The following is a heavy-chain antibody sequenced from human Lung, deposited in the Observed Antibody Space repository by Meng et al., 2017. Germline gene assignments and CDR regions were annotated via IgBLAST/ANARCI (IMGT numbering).Heavy chain of an antibody. V-gene: IGHV4-34*01. D-gene: IGHD4-11*01. CDR2: INHSGST. CDR1: GWSFSDYY. J-gene: IGHJ4*02. Sequence: QVPVQRWGAGQLKACDTLCLTCVGSGWSFSDYYWSWIRQPPGKGLEWIGEINHSGSTNYNPSLESRATISVDTSQNNLSLKLSSVTAADSAVYYCARGPTTMAHDFNYWGQGTLVTVSS. CDR3: ARGPTTMAHDFNY.